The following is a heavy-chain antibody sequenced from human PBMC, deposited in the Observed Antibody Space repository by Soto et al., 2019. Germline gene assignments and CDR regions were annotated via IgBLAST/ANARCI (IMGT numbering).Heavy chain of an antibody. D-gene: IGHD2-2*01. CDR2: FDPEDGET. J-gene: IGHJ5*02. CDR1: GYTLTELS. V-gene: IGHV1-24*01. CDR3: ALGYCSSTSCYAPGWFDP. Sequence: QVQLVQSGAEVKKPGASVKVSCKVSGYTLTELSMHWVRQAPGKGLEWMGGFDPEDGETIYAQKFQGRVTMTEDTSTDTGYMELSSLRSEDTAVYYCALGYCSSTSCYAPGWFDPWGQGTLVTVSS.